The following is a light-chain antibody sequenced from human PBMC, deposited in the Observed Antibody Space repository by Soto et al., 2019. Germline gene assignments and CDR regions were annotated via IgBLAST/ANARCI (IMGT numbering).Light chain of an antibody. CDR1: IGSSY. J-gene: IGLJ2*01. V-gene: IGLV1-51*02. Sequence: SVLTQPPSVSAAPGQKVTISCSGIGSSYISWYQQLPGTAPKLLVYESNKRPSGIPDRFSGSKSGTSATLGITGLQTGDEADYYCGTWDNSLSAGVFGGGTKVTVL. CDR2: ESN. CDR3: GTWDNSLSAGV.